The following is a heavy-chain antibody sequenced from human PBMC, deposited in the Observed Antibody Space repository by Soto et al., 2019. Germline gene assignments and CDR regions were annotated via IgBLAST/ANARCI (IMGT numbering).Heavy chain of an antibody. J-gene: IGHJ4*02. D-gene: IGHD3-3*01. CDR2: IHYSGNT. Sequence: SETLSLTCTVSGGSISNYYWSWIRQPPGKGLEWIGYIHYSGNTKYNPSLKSRVTISADTSKNQFSLKLSSVTASDTSVYYCARGHYDFWSGYFATIDYWGQGTLVTVSS. CDR1: GGSISNYY. V-gene: IGHV4-59*08. CDR3: ARGHYDFWSGYFATIDY.